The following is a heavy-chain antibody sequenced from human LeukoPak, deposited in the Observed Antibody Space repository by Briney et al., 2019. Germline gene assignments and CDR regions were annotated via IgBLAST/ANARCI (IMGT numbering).Heavy chain of an antibody. CDR2: IYYSGST. Sequence: SETLSLTCIVSGGSISITTSYWGWIRQPPGEGLEWIASIYYSGSTYYNPSLKSRVAISIDTSKNQFSLKLSSVTAADTAVYYCVRRNHYFDYWGQGTLVAVSS. CDR3: VRRNHYFDY. J-gene: IGHJ4*02. V-gene: IGHV4-39*01. CDR1: GGSISITTSY.